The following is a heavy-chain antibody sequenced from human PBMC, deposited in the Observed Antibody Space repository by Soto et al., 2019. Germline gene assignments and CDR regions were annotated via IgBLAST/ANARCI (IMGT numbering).Heavy chain of an antibody. CDR1: GGTFSSYT. J-gene: IGHJ4*02. D-gene: IGHD1-26*01. CDR2: IIPFLGIA. Sequence: QVQLVQSGAELKKPGSSVKVSCKASGGTFSSYTISWVRQAPGQGLEWMGRIIPFLGIANYAQKCQGRVTITADKSTSTAYMELISLRSEETAVYYSARGAVGATTRGYWGQGTLVTVSS. V-gene: IGHV1-69*02. CDR3: ARGAVGATTRGY.